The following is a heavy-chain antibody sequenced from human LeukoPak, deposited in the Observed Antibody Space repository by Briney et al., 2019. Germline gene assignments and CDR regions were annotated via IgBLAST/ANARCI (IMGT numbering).Heavy chain of an antibody. CDR3: VRDYCTNGGCNKEDCFDP. CDR2: ISPYDGNA. J-gene: IGHJ5*02. D-gene: IGHD2-8*01. V-gene: IGHV1-18*01. Sequence: SVNASCKASGYSFTTYGISWVRQPPGQGLEWMGWISPYDGNANYAQNVQGRLTMATDTSKSTAYMELRSLRSDDTAVYYCVRDYCTNGGCNKEDCFDPWGQGTLVTVSS. CDR1: GYSFTTYG.